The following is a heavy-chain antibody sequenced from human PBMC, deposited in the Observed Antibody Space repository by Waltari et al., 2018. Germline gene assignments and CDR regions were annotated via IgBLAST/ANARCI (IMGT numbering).Heavy chain of an antibody. CDR1: GYTFTSSY. CDR2: SNPSGGST. J-gene: IGHJ4*02. V-gene: IGHV1-46*01. D-gene: IGHD6-19*01. Sequence: QVQLVQSGAEVKKPGASVKVSCKASGYTFTSSYMHWVRQAPGQGLEWMGISNPSGGSTSYAQKFQGRVTMTRDTSTSTVYMELSSLRSEDTAVYYCARVSSGWYGGFDYWGQGTLVTVSS. CDR3: ARVSSGWYGGFDY.